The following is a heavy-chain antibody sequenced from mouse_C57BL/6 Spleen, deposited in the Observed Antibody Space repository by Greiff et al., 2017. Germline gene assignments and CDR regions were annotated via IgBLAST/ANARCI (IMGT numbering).Heavy chain of an antibody. D-gene: IGHD1-1*01. CDR2: ISYDGSN. CDR1: GYSITSGYY. J-gene: IGHJ4*01. Sequence: EESGPGLVKPSQSLSLTCSVTGYSITSGYYWNWIRQFPGNKLEWMGYISYDGSNNYNPSLKNRISITRDTSKNQFFLKLNSVTTEDTATYYCARHYYGSSYDYAMDYWGQGTSVTVSS. V-gene: IGHV3-6*01. CDR3: ARHYYGSSYDYAMDY.